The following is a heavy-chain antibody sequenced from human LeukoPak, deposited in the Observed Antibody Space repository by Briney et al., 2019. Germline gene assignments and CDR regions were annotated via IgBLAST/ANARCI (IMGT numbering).Heavy chain of an antibody. CDR1: GGTFSINS. D-gene: IGHD3-16*01. V-gene: IGHV1-69*02. J-gene: IGHJ4*02. CDR3: AFDSNTFGHFDI. CDR2: IIPVLGVA. Sequence: GASVKLSCNASGGTFSINSISWVRQAPGQGLEWMGRIIPVLGVASYAQKFQDRVTITADKSTNTAYMELSSLRSEDTALFYCAFDSNTFGHFDIWGQGSLLTVSS.